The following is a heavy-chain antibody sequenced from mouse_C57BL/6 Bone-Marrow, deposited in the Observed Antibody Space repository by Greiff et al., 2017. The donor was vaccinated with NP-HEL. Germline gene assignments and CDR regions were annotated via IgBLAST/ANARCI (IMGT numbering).Heavy chain of an antibody. D-gene: IGHD1-1*01. V-gene: IGHV15-2*01. J-gene: IGHJ1*03. Sequence: VQLKESGSELRSPGSSVKLSCKDFDSEVFPIAYMSWVRQKPGHGFEWIGGILPSIGRTIYGEKFEDKATLDADTLSNTAYLELNSLTSEDSAIYYCARRGGSSSWYFDVWGTGTTVTVSS. CDR1: DSEVFPIAY. CDR3: ARRGGSSSWYFDV. CDR2: ILPSIGRT.